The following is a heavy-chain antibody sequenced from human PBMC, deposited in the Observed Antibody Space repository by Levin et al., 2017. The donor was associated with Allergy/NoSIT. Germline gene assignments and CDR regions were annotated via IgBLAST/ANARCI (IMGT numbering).Heavy chain of an antibody. Sequence: GGSLRLSCAASGFTFSSYAMSWVRQAPGKGLEWVSAISGSGGSTYYADSVKGRFTISRDNSKNTLYLQMNSLRAEDTAVYYCAKAFSGLVVYAHIDYWGQGTLVTVSS. D-gene: IGHD2-8*02. CDR1: GFTFSSYA. CDR3: AKAFSGLVVYAHIDY. CDR2: ISGSGGST. V-gene: IGHV3-23*01. J-gene: IGHJ4*02.